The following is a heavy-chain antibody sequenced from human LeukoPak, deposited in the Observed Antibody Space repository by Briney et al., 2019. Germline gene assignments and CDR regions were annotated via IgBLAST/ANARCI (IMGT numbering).Heavy chain of an antibody. CDR1: GGTFSSYA. CDR3: ARAPTRTTIFGVVIIGWFDP. V-gene: IGHV1-69*13. D-gene: IGHD3-3*01. J-gene: IGHJ5*02. Sequence: GASVKVSCKASGGTFSSYAISWVRQAPGQGLEWMGGIIPIFGTANYAQKFQGRVTITADESTSTAYMELGSLRSEDTAVYYCARAPTRTTIFGVVIIGWFDPWGQGILVTVSS. CDR2: IIPIFGTA.